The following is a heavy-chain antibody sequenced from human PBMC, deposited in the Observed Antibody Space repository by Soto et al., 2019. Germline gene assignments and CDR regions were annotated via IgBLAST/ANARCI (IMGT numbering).Heavy chain of an antibody. CDR3: ARDVEAAGRFDY. D-gene: IGHD6-13*01. J-gene: IGHJ4*02. Sequence: QVQLQESGPGLVKPSETLSLTCTVSGGSISSYYWSWIRQPPGKGLEWIGYIYYSGSTNYNPSLKSRVTISVDTSKNQFSLKLSSVTAAHTAVYYCARDVEAAGRFDYWGQGTLVTVSS. V-gene: IGHV4-59*12. CDR2: IYYSGST. CDR1: GGSISSYY.